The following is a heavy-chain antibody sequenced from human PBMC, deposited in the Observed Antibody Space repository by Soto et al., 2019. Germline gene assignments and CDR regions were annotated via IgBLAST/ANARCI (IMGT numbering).Heavy chain of an antibody. V-gene: IGHV5-51*01. Sequence: GESLKISCKASGYIFTSYWIGWVRQMPGKGLEWLGIVYSPSFQGQVTIPADKSISTAYLQWSSLKASDTAMYYCARHNGHTAYDYADYWGQGTLVTVSS. D-gene: IGHD5-12*01. CDR3: ARHNGHTAYDYADY. J-gene: IGHJ4*02. CDR2: VY. CDR1: GYIFTSYW.